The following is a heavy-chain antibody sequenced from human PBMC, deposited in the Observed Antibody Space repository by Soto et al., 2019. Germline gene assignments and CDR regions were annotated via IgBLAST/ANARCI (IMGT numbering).Heavy chain of an antibody. V-gene: IGHV3-49*04. CDR1: GFNFADPA. D-gene: IGHD3-16*01. CDR2: VRSKRYGGVT. CDR3: SGALGAGWGGAY. Sequence: GALRLPRTAPGFNFADPAMSWVRQAPGKGVEWIVIVRSKRYGGVTDYVAAVKGRLTESRDESKSIASLQKTSLRSDDQAVFYCSGALGAGWGGAYWGQGTLVTVSS. J-gene: IGHJ4*02.